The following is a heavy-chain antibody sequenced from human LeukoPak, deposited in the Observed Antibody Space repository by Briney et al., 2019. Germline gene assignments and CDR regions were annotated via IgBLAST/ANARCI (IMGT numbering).Heavy chain of an antibody. J-gene: IGHJ6*02. CDR1: GFTFRNFW. Sequence: GGSLRLSCAASGFTFRNFWMNWARQAPGKGLEWVASINHNGNVNYYVDSVKGRFTISRDNAKNSLYLQMSNLRAEDTAVYFCARGGGLDVWGQGATVTVSS. CDR3: ARGGGLDV. D-gene: IGHD3-16*01. V-gene: IGHV3-7*03. CDR2: INHNGNVN.